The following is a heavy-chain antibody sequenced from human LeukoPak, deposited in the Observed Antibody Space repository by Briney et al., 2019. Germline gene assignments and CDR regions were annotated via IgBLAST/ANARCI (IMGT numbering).Heavy chain of an antibody. J-gene: IGHJ6*02. CDR2: IYSGGST. V-gene: IGHV3-53*01. Sequence: GGSLRLSCAASGLTVSSNYMSWVRQAPGKGLEWVSVIYSGGSTYYADSVKGRFTISRDNSKNTLYLQMNSLRAEDTAVYYCARQWLPYYYGMDVWGQGTTVTVSS. CDR1: GLTVSSNY. CDR3: ARQWLPYYYGMDV. D-gene: IGHD6-19*01.